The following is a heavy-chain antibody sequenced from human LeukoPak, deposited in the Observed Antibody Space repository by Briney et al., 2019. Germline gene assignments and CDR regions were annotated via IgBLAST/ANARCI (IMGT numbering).Heavy chain of an antibody. Sequence: ASVKVSCKASGYTFTSYGISWVRQAPGQGLEWMGWISAYNGNTNYAQKLQGRVTMTTDTSTSTAYMELRSLRSDDTAVYYCARARPYYYDSSGYYDYFDYWGQGTLVTVSS. J-gene: IGHJ4*02. CDR3: ARARPYYYDSSGYYDYFDY. D-gene: IGHD3-22*01. CDR1: GYTFTSYG. CDR2: ISAYNGNT. V-gene: IGHV1-18*01.